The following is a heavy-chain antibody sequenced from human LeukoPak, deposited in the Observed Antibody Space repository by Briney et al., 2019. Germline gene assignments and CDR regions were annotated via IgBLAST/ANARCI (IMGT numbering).Heavy chain of an antibody. CDR3: ARRCDSSGDEAFDI. CDR2: IYYSGST. V-gene: IGHV4-59*01. Sequence: SETLSLTCTVSGGSISSYYWSWIRQPPGKGLEWIGYIYYSGSTNYNPSLKSRVTISADTSKNQFSLKLSSVTAADTAVYYCARRCDSSGDEAFDIWGQGTMVTVSS. CDR1: GGSISSYY. D-gene: IGHD3-22*01. J-gene: IGHJ3*02.